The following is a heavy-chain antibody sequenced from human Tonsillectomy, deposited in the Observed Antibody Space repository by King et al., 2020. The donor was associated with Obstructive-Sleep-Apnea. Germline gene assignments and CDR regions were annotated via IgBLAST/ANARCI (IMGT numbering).Heavy chain of an antibody. CDR1: GFTFSSYS. V-gene: IGHV3-21*01. J-gene: IGHJ6*02. CDR2: ISSSSSYI. D-gene: IGHD1-26*01. CDR3: ARDRWELRGMDV. Sequence: VQLVESGGGLVKPGGSLRLSCAASGFTFSSYSMNWVRQAPGKGLEWVSSISSSSSYIYSADSVRGRFTISRDNAKNSLYLQMKSLRAEDTAVYYCARDRWELRGMDVWGQGTTVTVSS.